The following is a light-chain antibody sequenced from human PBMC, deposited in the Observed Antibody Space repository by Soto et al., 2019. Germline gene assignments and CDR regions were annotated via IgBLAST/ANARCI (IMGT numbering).Light chain of an antibody. CDR2: GAS. CDR1: QSVSSN. Sequence: EIVMTQSPATLSVSPGERATLSCRASQSVSSNLAWYQQKPGQAPRLLIYGASTRATGVPARFGGNGSGTEFTLTISSLQSEDFAVYYCQHYNNWPHTFGQGTKVDIK. CDR3: QHYNNWPHT. J-gene: IGKJ2*01. V-gene: IGKV3-15*01.